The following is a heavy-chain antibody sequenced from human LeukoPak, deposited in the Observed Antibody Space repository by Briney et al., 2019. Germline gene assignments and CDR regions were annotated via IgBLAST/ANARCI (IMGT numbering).Heavy chain of an antibody. Sequence: PGGSLRLSCAASGFTFSTYQMNWVRQAPGKGLEWVSYISNSDNTRYYTDSVKGGFTISRDNAKNSLYLQMNNLTAEDTGVYYCARATGYLSYFDLWGRGTLVTVSS. D-gene: IGHD3-9*01. CDR3: ARATGYLSYFDL. CDR2: ISNSDNTR. V-gene: IGHV3-48*03. CDR1: GFTFSTYQ. J-gene: IGHJ2*01.